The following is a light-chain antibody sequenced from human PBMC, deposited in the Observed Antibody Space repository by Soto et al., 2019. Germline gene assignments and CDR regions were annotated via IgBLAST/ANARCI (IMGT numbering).Light chain of an antibody. CDR1: QTILYTSNNKNY. Sequence: DIVMTQSPDSLAVSLGERATINCKSSQTILYTSNNKNYLAWYQQRSGQPPRLLIYWSSTRESGVPERFSGSGSEANFTLAISSLQAEDVGVYYCPQYYSTPYTFGQGTKLEIK. V-gene: IGKV4-1*01. CDR2: WSS. CDR3: PQYYSTPYT. J-gene: IGKJ2*01.